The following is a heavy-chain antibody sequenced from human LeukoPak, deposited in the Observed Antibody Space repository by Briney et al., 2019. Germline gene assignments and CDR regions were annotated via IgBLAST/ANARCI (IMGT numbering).Heavy chain of an antibody. CDR3: ARSAAGLSYGMDV. CDR2: IYYSGST. CDR1: GDSISSSY. D-gene: IGHD6-13*01. J-gene: IGHJ6*02. Sequence: SETLSLTCTVSGDSISSSYWSWIRQPPGKGLEWIGHIYYSGSTNYNPPLKSRVTISVTKNQFSLTLSSVTAADTAVYFCARSAAGLSYGMDVWGQGTTVTVSS. V-gene: IGHV4-59*08.